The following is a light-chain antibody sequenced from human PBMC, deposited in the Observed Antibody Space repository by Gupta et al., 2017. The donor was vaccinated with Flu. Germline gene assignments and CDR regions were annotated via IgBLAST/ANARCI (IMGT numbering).Light chain of an antibody. V-gene: IGLV2-18*02. CDR2: EVT. J-gene: IGLJ3*02. CDR3: FSYRDTNTWV. Sequence: TTNDVGSYNRVSWYQQPPGTAPKLMIYEVTKRPSGVPDRFSGSKSGNTASLTISGLQAADEADYYCFSYRDTNTWVFGGGTRLTVL. CDR1: TNDVGSYNR.